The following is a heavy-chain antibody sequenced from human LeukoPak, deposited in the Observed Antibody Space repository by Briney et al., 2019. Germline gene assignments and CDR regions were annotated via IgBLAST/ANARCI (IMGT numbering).Heavy chain of an antibody. CDR2: LNPNSGAT. Sequence: ASVKVSCKPSGYTFTVNYLHWVRQAPGQGLEWMGWLNPNSGATNYAQKFQGRVTLTRDTSIRTAYMELTSLTSDDTATYYCARGAGSSWFDYWGQGALVTVSS. D-gene: IGHD6-13*01. V-gene: IGHV1-2*02. J-gene: IGHJ4*02. CDR1: GYTFTVNY. CDR3: ARGAGSSWFDY.